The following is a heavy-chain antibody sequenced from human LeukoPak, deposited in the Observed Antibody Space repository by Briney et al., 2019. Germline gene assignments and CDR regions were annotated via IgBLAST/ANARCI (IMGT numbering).Heavy chain of an antibody. CDR2: IYHSGST. V-gene: IGHV4-59*05. D-gene: IGHD2-2*01. J-gene: IGHJ4*02. CDR3: ASDCSSTSCYGSDY. CDR1: GGSISSYY. Sequence: PSETLSLTCTVSGGSISSYYWSWIRQPPGKGLEWIGSIYHSGSTYYNPSLKSRVTISVDTSKNQFSLKLSSVTAADTAVYYCASDCSSTSCYGSDYWGQGTLVTVSS.